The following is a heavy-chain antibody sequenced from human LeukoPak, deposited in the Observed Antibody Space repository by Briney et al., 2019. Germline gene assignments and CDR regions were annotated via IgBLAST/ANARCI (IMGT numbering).Heavy chain of an antibody. CDR1: GGSISNYY. Sequence: SETLSLTCTVSGGSISNYYWSWIRQSAGKGLEWIGRIYSTGSTNYNPSLKSRVTISVDTSKNQFSLKLSSVTAADTAVYYCARHDGGWDQGYFQHWGQGTLVTVSS. CDR3: ARHDGGWDQGYFQH. CDR2: IYSTGST. V-gene: IGHV4-4*07. J-gene: IGHJ1*01. D-gene: IGHD6-19*01.